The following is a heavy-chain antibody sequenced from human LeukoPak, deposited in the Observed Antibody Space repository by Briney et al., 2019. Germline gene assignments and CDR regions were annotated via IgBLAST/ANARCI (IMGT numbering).Heavy chain of an antibody. J-gene: IGHJ4*02. CDR3: VRSILGPTTLIDY. CDR1: GYSFTSYW. V-gene: IGHV5-10-1*01. D-gene: IGHD1-26*01. Sequence: GESLRISCKGSGYSFTSYWISWVRQMPGKGLEWMGKIDPSDSYTSYSPSSQGHVTISVDKSISTAYLQWSSLEASDTAMYYCVRSILGPTTLIDYWGQGTLVTVSS. CDR2: IDPSDSYT.